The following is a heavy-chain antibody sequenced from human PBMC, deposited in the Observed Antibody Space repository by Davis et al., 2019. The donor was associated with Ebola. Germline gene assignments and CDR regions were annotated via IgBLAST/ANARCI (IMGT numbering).Heavy chain of an antibody. D-gene: IGHD1-26*01. CDR1: GFTFSSYA. V-gene: IGHV3-30*18. Sequence: GESLKISCAASGFTFSSYAMSWVRQAPGKGLEWVAVISYDGSNKYYADSVKGRFTISRDNSKNTLYLQMNSLRAEDTAVYYCAKIGGTVGYFDYWGQGTLVTVSS. J-gene: IGHJ4*02. CDR2: ISYDGSNK. CDR3: AKIGGTVGYFDY.